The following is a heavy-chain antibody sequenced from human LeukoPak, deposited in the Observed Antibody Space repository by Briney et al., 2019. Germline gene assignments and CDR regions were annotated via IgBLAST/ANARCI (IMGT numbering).Heavy chain of an antibody. J-gene: IGHJ4*02. CDR2: ISAYNGNT. V-gene: IGHV1-18*01. D-gene: IGHD6-13*01. CDR3: ARVWQLVHTLDY. Sequence: ASVKVSCMASGYTFTSYGISWVRQAPGQGLEWMGWISAYNGNTNYAQKLQGRVTMTTDTSTSTAYMELRSLRSDDTAVYYCARVWQLVHTLDYWGQGTLVTVSS. CDR1: GYTFTSYG.